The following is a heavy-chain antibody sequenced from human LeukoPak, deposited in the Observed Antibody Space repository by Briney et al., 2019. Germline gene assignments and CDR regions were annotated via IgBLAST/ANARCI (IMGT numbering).Heavy chain of an antibody. CDR1: GFTFSSCS. CDR3: AREVAGFDC. Sequence: GGSLRLSCAASGFTFSSCSMNWVRQAPGKGLEWVSYISSSSSTIYYADSVKGRFTISRDNAKNSLSLQMNSLRADDTAVYYCAREVAGFDCWGQGTLVTVSS. J-gene: IGHJ4*02. V-gene: IGHV3-48*01. CDR2: ISSSSSTI. D-gene: IGHD6-19*01.